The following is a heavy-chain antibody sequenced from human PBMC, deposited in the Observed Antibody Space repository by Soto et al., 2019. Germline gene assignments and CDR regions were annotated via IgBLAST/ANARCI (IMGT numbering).Heavy chain of an antibody. CDR3: EKDWKRYDLYYYIDV. J-gene: IGHJ6*03. D-gene: IGHD3-3*01. CDR1: GFTFDDYA. Sequence: EEQLVESGGGLVQPGRSLRLSCAASGFTFDDYAMYWVRQAPGKGLELVSGISWNSGSLVYADSVKGRFTISRDNAKNSLYLQMNSLRAEDTALYYCEKDWKRYDLYYYIDVWVKGTTVTVSS. CDR2: ISWNSGSL. V-gene: IGHV3-9*01.